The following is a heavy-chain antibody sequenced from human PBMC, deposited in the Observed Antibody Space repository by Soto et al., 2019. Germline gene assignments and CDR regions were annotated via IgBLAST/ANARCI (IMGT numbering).Heavy chain of an antibody. J-gene: IGHJ6*02. CDR3: ASPRYSSSSVHYYYCMDV. D-gene: IGHD6-6*01. CDR1: GGTFSSYA. CDR2: IIPIFGTA. Sequence: SVKVSCKASGGTFSSYAISWVRQAPGQGLEWMGGIIPIFGTANYAQKFQGRVTITADESTSTAYMELSSLRSEDTAVYYCASPRYSSSSVHYYYCMDVWGQGTTVTVS. V-gene: IGHV1-69*13.